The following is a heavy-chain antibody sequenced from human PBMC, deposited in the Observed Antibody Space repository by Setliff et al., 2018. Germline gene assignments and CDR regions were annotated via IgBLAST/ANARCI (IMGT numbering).Heavy chain of an antibody. D-gene: IGHD5-18*01. CDR2: TTPIFTTA. CDR1: RGTFSNYA. Sequence: GASVKVSCKTSRGTFSNYAISWVRQAPGQGLEWMGGTTPIFTTANCAQKFQGRVTITADESTSTAYMELSSLKSEDTAVYYCARSPFPVDTVMVTTFDSWGQGTLVTVSS. CDR3: ARSPFPVDTVMVTTFDS. V-gene: IGHV1-69*13. J-gene: IGHJ4*02.